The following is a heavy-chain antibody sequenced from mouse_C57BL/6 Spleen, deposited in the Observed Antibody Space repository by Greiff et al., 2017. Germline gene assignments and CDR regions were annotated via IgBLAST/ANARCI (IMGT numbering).Heavy chain of an antibody. Sequence: EVKLVESGPGLVKPSQSLSLTCSVTGYSITSGNYWNWIRQFPGNKLEWMGYISYDGSNNYNPSLKNRISITRDTSKNQFFLKLNSVTTEDTATYYCARGGYYGNYLWYFEVWGTVTTVTVSS. CDR1: GYSITSGNY. J-gene: IGHJ1*03. CDR3: ARGGYYGNYLWYFEV. CDR2: ISYDGSN. D-gene: IGHD2-1*01. V-gene: IGHV3-6*01.